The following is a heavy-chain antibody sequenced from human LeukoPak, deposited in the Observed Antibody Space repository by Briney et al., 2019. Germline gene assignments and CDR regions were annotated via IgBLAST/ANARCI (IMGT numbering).Heavy chain of an antibody. CDR1: GYTFTGYY. V-gene: IGHV1-2*02. J-gene: IGHJ4*02. Sequence: AASVKVSCKASGYTFTGYYMHWVRQAPGQGLEWMGWINPNSGGTNCAQKFQGRVTMTRDTSISTAYMELSRLRSDDTAVYYCARVSRYGDYGGFYFDYWGQGTLVTVSS. CDR2: INPNSGGT. CDR3: ARVSRYGDYGGFYFDY. D-gene: IGHD4-17*01.